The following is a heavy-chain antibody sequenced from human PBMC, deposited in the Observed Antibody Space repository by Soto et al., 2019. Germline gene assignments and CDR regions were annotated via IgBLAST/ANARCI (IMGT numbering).Heavy chain of an antibody. CDR2: ISGSGGDT. CDR3: AKDRYNYNTAGFDY. V-gene: IGHV3-23*01. Sequence: VGSLRLSCAVSGFTFSNFAMSWVRQAPGKGLEWVSAISGSGGDTWYKDSVEGRFTISRDNSKNTLFLHLSSLRSEDTAIYYCAKDRYNYNTAGFDYWGQRTLVTVSS. D-gene: IGHD1-1*01. J-gene: IGHJ4*02. CDR1: GFTFSNFA.